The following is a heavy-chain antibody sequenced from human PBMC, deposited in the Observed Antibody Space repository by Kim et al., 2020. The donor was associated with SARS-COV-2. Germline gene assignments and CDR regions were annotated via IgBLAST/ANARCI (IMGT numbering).Heavy chain of an antibody. J-gene: IGHJ6*02. V-gene: IGHV1-2*04. CDR2: INPNSGGT. Sequence: ASVKVSCKASGYTFTGYYMHWVRQAPGQGLEWMGWINPNSGGTNYAQKFQGWVTMTRDTSISTAYMELSRLRSDDTAVYYCARDLVGWLGKTFYYYYGMDVWGQGTTVTVSS. D-gene: IGHD5-12*01. CDR3: ARDLVGWLGKTFYYYYGMDV. CDR1: GYTFTGYY.